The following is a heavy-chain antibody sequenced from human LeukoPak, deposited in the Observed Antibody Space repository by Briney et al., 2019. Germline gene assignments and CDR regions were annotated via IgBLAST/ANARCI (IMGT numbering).Heavy chain of an antibody. J-gene: IGHJ4*02. D-gene: IGHD5-24*01. V-gene: IGHV3-13*01. CDR3: ARGGSQMEVDY. CDR1: GFTFSSYD. CDR2: IGTAGDT. Sequence: PGGSLRLSCAASGFTFSSYDMHWVRQATGKGLEWVSAIGTAGDTYYPGSVKGRFTISRENAKNSLYLQMNSLRAGDTAVYYCARGGSQMEVDYWGQGTLVIVSS.